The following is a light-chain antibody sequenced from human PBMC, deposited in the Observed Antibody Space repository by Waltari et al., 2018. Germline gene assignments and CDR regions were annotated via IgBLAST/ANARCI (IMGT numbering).Light chain of an antibody. CDR1: QGLTSY. Sequence: DIQLTQSPSFLSASVGDRVTITCRASQGLTSYFAWDQQKPWNAPKLLIYGASTLQSGVPSRFIGSGSGTEFTLTISSLQPEDSATYYCQQLNSYPITFGQGTRVESK. CDR2: GAS. J-gene: IGKJ5*01. V-gene: IGKV1-9*01. CDR3: QQLNSYPIT.